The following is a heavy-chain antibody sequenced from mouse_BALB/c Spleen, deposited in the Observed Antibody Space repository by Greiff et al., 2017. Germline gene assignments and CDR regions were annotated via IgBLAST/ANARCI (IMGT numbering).Heavy chain of an antibody. V-gene: IGHV5-6-2*01. J-gene: IGHJ3*01. D-gene: IGHD2-4*01. CDR1: GFTFSSYY. CDR3: ARNDYDVWFAY. CDR2: INSNGGST. Sequence: DVMLVESGGGLVKLGGSLKLSCAASGFTFSSYYMSWVRQTPEKRLELVAAINSNGGSTYYPDTVKGRFTISRDNAKNTLYLQMSSLKSEDTALYYCARNDYDVWFAYWGQGTLVTVSA.